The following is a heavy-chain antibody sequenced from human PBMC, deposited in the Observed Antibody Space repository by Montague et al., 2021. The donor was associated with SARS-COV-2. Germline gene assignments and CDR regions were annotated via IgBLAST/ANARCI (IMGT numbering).Heavy chain of an antibody. CDR1: GDSITSNTHY. CDR3: ARDSPHFDFWRGHYGDKYYMDI. D-gene: IGHD3-3*01. J-gene: IGHJ6*03. CDR2: LLTSAAT. Sequence: TLSLTCTVSGDSITSNTHYWDWVRQPAGKGLEWIGRLLTSAATNFNPSLQSRLTISRATSKNAFYLKLSSVTAADTAVYYCARDSPHFDFWRGHYGDKYYMDIWGKGTTVTVS. V-gene: IGHV4-61*02.